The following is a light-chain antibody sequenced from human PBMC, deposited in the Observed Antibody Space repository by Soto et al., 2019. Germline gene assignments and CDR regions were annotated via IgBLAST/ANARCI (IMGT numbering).Light chain of an antibody. CDR3: SSYTSSSPHVV. CDR2: DVS. CDR1: SSDVGGYNY. V-gene: IGLV2-14*01. J-gene: IGLJ2*01. Sequence: QSALTQPASVSGSPGQSITISCTGTSSDVGGYNYVSWYHQHPGKAPKLMIYDVSNRPSGDSNRFSGSKSGNTASLTISGLQAEDEADYYCSSYTSSSPHVVFGGGTKLTVL.